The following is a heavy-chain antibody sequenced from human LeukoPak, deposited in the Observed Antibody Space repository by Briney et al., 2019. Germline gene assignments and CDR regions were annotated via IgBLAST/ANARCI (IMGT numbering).Heavy chain of an antibody. CDR3: AIVRKNLYDFWSGYLPDAFDI. V-gene: IGHV4-4*07. D-gene: IGHD3-3*01. CDR2: IYTSGST. Sequence: SETLSLTCTVSGGSISSYYWNWIRQPAGKGLEWIGCIYTSGSTIYNPSLKRRLTITLDAYKNQFPLKQISVPAADTAVYYCAIVRKNLYDFWSGYLPDAFDIWGEGTMVTVSS. CDR1: GGSISSYY. J-gene: IGHJ3*02.